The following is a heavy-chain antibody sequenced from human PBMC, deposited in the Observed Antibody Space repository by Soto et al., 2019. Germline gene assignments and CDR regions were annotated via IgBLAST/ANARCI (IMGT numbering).Heavy chain of an antibody. J-gene: IGHJ4*02. CDR3: VRGFADFWSGYWPDKFDY. V-gene: IGHV3-21*01. CDR2: ISSSSSYI. CDR1: GFTFSSYS. D-gene: IGHD3-3*01. Sequence: GGSLRLSCAASGFTFSSYSMNWVRQAPGKGLEWVSSISSSSSYIYYADSVKGRFTIPRDNAKNSLYLQMNSLRAEDTAVYYCVRGFADFWSGYWPDKFDYWGQGTLVTVSS.